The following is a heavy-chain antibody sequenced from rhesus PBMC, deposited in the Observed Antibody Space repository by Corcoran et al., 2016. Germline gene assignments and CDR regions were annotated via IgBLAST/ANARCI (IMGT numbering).Heavy chain of an antibody. V-gene: IGHV4-173*01. CDR1: GGSISSNY. D-gene: IGHD3-16*01. J-gene: IGHJ4*01. CDR2: ISGSGGST. Sequence: QLQLQESGPGLVKPSATLSLTCAVSGGSISSNYWSWIRQPPGKGLEWIGRISGSGGSTDYNPSLKSRVTISTDTSKNQFSLKLSSVTAADTAVYYCAREADSGSYYYEDYFDYWGQGVLVTVSS. CDR3: AREADSGSYYYEDYFDY.